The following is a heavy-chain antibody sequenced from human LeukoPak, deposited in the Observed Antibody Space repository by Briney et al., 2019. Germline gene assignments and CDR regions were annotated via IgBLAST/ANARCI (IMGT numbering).Heavy chain of an antibody. CDR1: GFTFSSYA. CDR2: ISGSGGST. J-gene: IGHJ4*02. CDR3: AKSSSSWYGALGY. D-gene: IGHD6-13*01. Sequence: GGSLRLSCAASGFTFSSYAMSWVRQAPGKGLEWVSAISGSGGSTYYVDSVKGRFTISRDNSKNTLYLQMNSLRAEDTAVYYCAKSSSSWYGALGYWGQGTLVTVPS. V-gene: IGHV3-23*01.